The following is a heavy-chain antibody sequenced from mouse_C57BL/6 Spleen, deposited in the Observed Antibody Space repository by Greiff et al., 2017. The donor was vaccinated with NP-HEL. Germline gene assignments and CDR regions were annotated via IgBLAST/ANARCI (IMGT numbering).Heavy chain of an antibody. CDR3: ARDSNYHYAMDY. V-gene: IGHV1-64*01. Sequence: VQLQQPGAELVKPGASVKLSCKASGYTFTSYWMHWVKQRPGQGLEWIGMIHPNSGSTNYNEKFKSKATLTVDKSSSTAYMQLSSLTSEDSAVYYCARDSNYHYAMDYWGQGTSVTVSS. CDR1: GYTFTSYW. D-gene: IGHD2-5*01. J-gene: IGHJ4*01. CDR2: IHPNSGST.